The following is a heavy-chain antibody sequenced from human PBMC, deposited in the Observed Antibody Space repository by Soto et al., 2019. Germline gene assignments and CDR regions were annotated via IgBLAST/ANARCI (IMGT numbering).Heavy chain of an antibody. CDR2: INHSGST. D-gene: IGHD7-27*01. J-gene: IGHJ4*02. V-gene: IGHV4-34*01. Sequence: QVQLQQWGAGLLKPSETLSLTCAVYGRSFSGYYWNWIRQPPGKGLEWIGEINHSGSTNYNQSLKSRVTISVDTSKNQYSLKLSSVTAAATAVYYCARGWGRIFDYWGQGTLVTVSS. CDR1: GRSFSGYY. CDR3: ARGWGRIFDY.